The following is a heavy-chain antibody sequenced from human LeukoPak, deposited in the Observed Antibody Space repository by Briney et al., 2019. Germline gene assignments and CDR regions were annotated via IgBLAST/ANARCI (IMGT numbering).Heavy chain of an antibody. CDR2: IKQDGSEK. D-gene: IGHD3-22*01. CDR3: ARDEYYDSSGYQLFDY. V-gene: IGHV3-7*01. CDR1: GFTFSSYW. J-gene: IGHJ4*02. Sequence: GGSLRLSCAASGFTFSSYWMSWVRQAPGEGLEWVANIKQDGSEKYYVDSVKGRFTISRDNAKNSLYLQMNSLRAEDTAVYYCARDEYYDSSGYQLFDYWGQGTLVTVSS.